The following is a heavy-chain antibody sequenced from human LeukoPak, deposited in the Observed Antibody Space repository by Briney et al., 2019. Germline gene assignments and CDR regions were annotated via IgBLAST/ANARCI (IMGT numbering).Heavy chain of an antibody. V-gene: IGHV3-23*01. CDR1: GFIFSNFG. CDR3: AKGFYGSGSSYFDA. D-gene: IGHD3-10*01. J-gene: IGHJ4*02. CDR2: IGMGSDT. Sequence: GGSLRLSCTASGFIFSNFGLSWVRQPPGKGLEWASAIGMGSDTYYADSVKGRFSISRDNFKNTLFLQMNSLSAEDTARYYCAKGFYGSGSSYFDAWGQGTMVAVSS.